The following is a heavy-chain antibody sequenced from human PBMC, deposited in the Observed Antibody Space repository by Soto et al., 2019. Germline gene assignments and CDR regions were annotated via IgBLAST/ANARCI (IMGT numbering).Heavy chain of an antibody. J-gene: IGHJ5*02. CDR3: ARGPGIPERFDP. Sequence: ASVKVSCKASGYPFNSYDIHWLRQATGQGLEWMGRMNPDSGHTGYAQKFQGRLTMTRNTSISTAYMELNSLRSEDTAVYFCARGPGIPERFDPWGQGALVTVSS. CDR2: MNPDSGHT. V-gene: IGHV1-8*01. D-gene: IGHD6-13*01. CDR1: GYPFNSYD.